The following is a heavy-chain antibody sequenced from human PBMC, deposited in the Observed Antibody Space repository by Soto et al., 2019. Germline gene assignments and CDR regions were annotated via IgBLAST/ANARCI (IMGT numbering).Heavy chain of an antibody. CDR3: AHNILKTDFEDSFNM. CDR2: IYWDDDK. V-gene: IGHV2-5*02. D-gene: IGHD3-9*01. CDR1: GFSLNTSGVG. Sequence: QITLRESGPTLLKPTQTLTLTCTFSGFSLNTSGVGVGWIRQFPGKTLEWLAVIYWDDDKRYSPSLKSRLTINTDTSKNRVVLTMTNMDPVDSATYYCAHNILKTDFEDSFNMWCQGKMVTVSS. J-gene: IGHJ3*02.